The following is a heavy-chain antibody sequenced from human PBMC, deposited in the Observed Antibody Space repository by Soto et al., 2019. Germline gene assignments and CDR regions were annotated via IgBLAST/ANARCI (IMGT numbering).Heavy chain of an antibody. CDR1: GGSFTSYY. Sequence: QVRLQQWGAGLLKPSETLSLTCAVYGGSFTSYYWSWIRQPPGKGLELIGDISHGGITTYNPSLKSRFTISLDTSQNHFSLRLPSVTAAATAVYYCARDFDYWGQGTLVTVSS. CDR2: ISHGGIT. V-gene: IGHV4-34*01. CDR3: ARDFDY. J-gene: IGHJ4*02.